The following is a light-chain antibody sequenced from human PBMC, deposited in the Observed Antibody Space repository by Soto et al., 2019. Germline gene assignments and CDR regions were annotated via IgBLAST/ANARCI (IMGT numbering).Light chain of an antibody. V-gene: IGKV1-27*01. CDR3: QKYNTAPLT. Sequence: DIQMTQSPSSLSASVGDRVTITCRASQGIGNYLAWFQQNPGKIPKLLIYGASALQSGVPSRFSGTGSGTEFTLTISSLHPEDVATYYCQKYNTAPLTFGGGTKVDIK. CDR1: QGIGNY. CDR2: GAS. J-gene: IGKJ4*01.